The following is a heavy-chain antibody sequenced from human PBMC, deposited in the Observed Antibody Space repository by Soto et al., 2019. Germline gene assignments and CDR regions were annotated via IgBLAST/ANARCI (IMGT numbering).Heavy chain of an antibody. CDR1: GFTFSSYG. Sequence: GGSLRLYCAASGFTFSSYGMHWVRQAPGKGLEWVAVISYDGCNKYYADSVKGRFTISRDNSKNTLYLQMNSLRAEDTAVYYCAKDLSRVSTVTTNFDYWGQGTLVTVS. V-gene: IGHV3-30*18. CDR3: AKDLSRVSTVTTNFDY. CDR2: ISYDGCNK. D-gene: IGHD4-17*01. J-gene: IGHJ4*02.